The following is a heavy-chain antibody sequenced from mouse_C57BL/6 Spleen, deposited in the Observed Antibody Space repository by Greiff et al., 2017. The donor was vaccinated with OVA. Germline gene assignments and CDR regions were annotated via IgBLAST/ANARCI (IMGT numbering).Heavy chain of an antibody. Sequence: EVKLMESGGGLVQPGGSLSLSCAASGFTFTDYYMSWVRQPPGKALEWLGFIRNKANGYTTEYSASVKGRFTISRDNSQSILYLQMNALRAEDSATYYCARFYDGYYAMDYWGQGTSVTVSS. CDR3: ARFYDGYYAMDY. CDR1: GFTFTDYY. D-gene: IGHD2-3*01. CDR2: IRNKANGYTT. J-gene: IGHJ4*01. V-gene: IGHV7-3*01.